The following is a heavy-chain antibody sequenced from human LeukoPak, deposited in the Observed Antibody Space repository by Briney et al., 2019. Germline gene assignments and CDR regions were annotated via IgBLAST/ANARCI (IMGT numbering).Heavy chain of an antibody. CDR1: GYTFTSYG. J-gene: IGHJ3*02. V-gene: IGHV1-18*01. Sequence: ASVKVSCKASGYTFTSYGISWVRQAPGQGLEWMGWISAYNGNTNYAQKLQGRVTMTTDTSTSTAYMELRSLRSDDTAVYYCARDRQWLPRAHAFDIWGQGTMVTVSS. D-gene: IGHD6-19*01. CDR2: ISAYNGNT. CDR3: ARDRQWLPRAHAFDI.